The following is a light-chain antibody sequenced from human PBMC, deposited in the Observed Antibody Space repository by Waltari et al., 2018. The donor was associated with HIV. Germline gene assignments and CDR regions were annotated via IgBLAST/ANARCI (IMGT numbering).Light chain of an antibody. Sequence: QSALTQPRSMSGSPGQSVTISCTGTSSDVGGYNYVSWYQQHPGKAPKLMIYDVNKRPSGVPDRFSGSKSGNTASLTISGLQAEDEADYYCCSYAGSSPYVFGTATKVTVL. CDR2: DVN. J-gene: IGLJ1*01. V-gene: IGLV2-11*01. CDR3: CSYAGSSPYV. CDR1: SSDVGGYNY.